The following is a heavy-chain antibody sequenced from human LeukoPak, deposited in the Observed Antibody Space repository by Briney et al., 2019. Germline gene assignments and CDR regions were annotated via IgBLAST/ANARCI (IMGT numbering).Heavy chain of an antibody. CDR3: VKASSSSPQYNWFDA. CDR2: IYSGGST. Sequence: GGSLRLSCAASGFTVSSNYMSWVRQAPGKGLEWVSVIYSGGSTYYADSVKGRFTISRDNSKNTLYLQMNSLRAEDTALYYCVKASSSSPQYNWFDAWGQGTLVTVSS. CDR1: GFTVSSNY. J-gene: IGHJ5*02. V-gene: IGHV3-53*01. D-gene: IGHD6-6*01.